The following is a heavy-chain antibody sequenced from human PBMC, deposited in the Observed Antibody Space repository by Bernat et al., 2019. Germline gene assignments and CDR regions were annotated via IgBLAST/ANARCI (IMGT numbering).Heavy chain of an antibody. J-gene: IGHJ4*02. CDR1: GFTFSDYY. D-gene: IGHD6-13*01. V-gene: IGHV3-11*06. Sequence: QVQLVESGGGLVKPGGSLRLSCAASGFTFSDYYMSWIRQAPGKGLEWVSYISSSSSYTNYAESVKGRFTISRDNAKNSLYLQMNSLRAEDTAVYYCARERQQLETDYWGQGTLVTVSS. CDR3: ARERQQLETDY. CDR2: ISSSSSYT.